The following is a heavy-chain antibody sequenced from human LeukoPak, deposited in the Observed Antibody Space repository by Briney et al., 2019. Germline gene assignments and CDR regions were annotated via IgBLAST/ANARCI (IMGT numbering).Heavy chain of an antibody. J-gene: IGHJ4*02. CDR3: AKDWKFYYVSGSFFPGN. D-gene: IGHD3-10*01. Sequence: PGGSLRLSCAASGFAFSSYAVHWVRQAPGKGLECVAVISHDGSKKYYADFVKGRFTISRDNSKNTLYLHMNSLIPEDTAVYFCAKDWKFYYVSGSFFPGNWGQGTLVTVSS. CDR1: GFAFSSYA. V-gene: IGHV3-30-3*01. CDR2: ISHDGSKK.